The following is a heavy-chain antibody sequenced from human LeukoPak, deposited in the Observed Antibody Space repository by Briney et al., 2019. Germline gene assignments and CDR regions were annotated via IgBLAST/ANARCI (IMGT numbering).Heavy chain of an antibody. CDR1: GFTFSSYN. CDR3: ARDPYSGSYGADYYYYMDV. Sequence: GGSLRLSCAASGFTFSSYNMNWVRQTPGQGLEWVSSITSGSSHIYYADSVKGRFTISRDNAKSSLYLQMNSLRAEDTAVYYCARDPYSGSYGADYYYYMDVWGRGTTVTISS. D-gene: IGHD1-26*01. V-gene: IGHV3-21*01. J-gene: IGHJ6*03. CDR2: ITSGSSHI.